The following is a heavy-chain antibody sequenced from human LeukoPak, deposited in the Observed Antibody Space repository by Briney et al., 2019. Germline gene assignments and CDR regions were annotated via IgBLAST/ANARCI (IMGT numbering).Heavy chain of an antibody. CDR1: GFTFSSYA. J-gene: IGHJ4*02. CDR2: ISFDGSNK. Sequence: GGSLRLSCAASGFTFSSYAMHWVRQAPGKGLEWVAVISFDGSNKYYADSVKGRFTISRDNSKNTLYLQMNSLRAEDTAVYYCAREVGYSSSWYHLPFDYWGQGTLVAVSS. CDR3: AREVGYSSSWYHLPFDY. D-gene: IGHD6-13*01. V-gene: IGHV3-30-3*01.